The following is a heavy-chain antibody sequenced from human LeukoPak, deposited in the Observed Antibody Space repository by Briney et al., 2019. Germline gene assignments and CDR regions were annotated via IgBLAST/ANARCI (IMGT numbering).Heavy chain of an antibody. J-gene: IGHJ6*02. CDR1: GFTFSNHG. V-gene: IGHV3-30*12. D-gene: IGHD3-9*01. CDR3: ARDLMDYDVSTGLHHYYMDV. Sequence: GGSLRLSCAASGFTFSNHGMHWVRQAPGKGLEWVTFISYDGSNQDYADSVKGRFTISRDNSKNTLYLQMNTLRVEDTAVYYCARDLMDYDVSTGLHHYYMDVWGQGTTVTVSS. CDR2: ISYDGSNQ.